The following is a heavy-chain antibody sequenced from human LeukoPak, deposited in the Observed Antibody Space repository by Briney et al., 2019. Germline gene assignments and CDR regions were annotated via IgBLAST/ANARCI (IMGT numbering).Heavy chain of an antibody. D-gene: IGHD6-13*01. J-gene: IGHJ4*02. CDR2: IYYSGST. CDR3: ANTYSSSWYPLFDS. CDR1: GGSISSYY. V-gene: IGHV4-59*01. Sequence: SETLSLTCTVSGGSISSYYWSWIRQPPGKGLEWIGYIYYSGSTNYNPSLKSRVTISVDTSKNQFSLKLSSVTAADTAVYYCANTYSSSWYPLFDSWGQGTLVTVSS.